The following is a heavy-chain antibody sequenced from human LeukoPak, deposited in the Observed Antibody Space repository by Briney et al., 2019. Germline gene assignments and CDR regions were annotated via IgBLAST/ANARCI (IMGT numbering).Heavy chain of an antibody. V-gene: IGHV1-2*02. D-gene: IGHD6-19*01. J-gene: IGHJ4*02. CDR1: GYTFTGYY. CDR3: ARVKAVAGKTTGY. CDR2: INPNSGGT. Sequence: ASVKVSCKASGYTFTGYYMHWVRQAPGQGLAWMGWINPNSGGTNYAQKFQGRVTMTRDTSISTAYMELSRLRSDDTAVYYCARVKAVAGKTTGYWGQGTLVTVSS.